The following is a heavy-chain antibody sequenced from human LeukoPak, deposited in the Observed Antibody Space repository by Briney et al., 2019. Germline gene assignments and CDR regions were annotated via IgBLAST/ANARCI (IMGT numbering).Heavy chain of an antibody. J-gene: IGHJ5*02. CDR1: GGSISSYY. V-gene: IGHV4-59*08. CDR3: ARLPCSGSCYSFWFDP. CDR2: IYYSGST. Sequence: XETLSLTCTVSGGSISSYYWSWIRQPPGNGLEWIGYIYYSGSTNYNPSLKSRVTISVDTSKNQFSLKLSSMTAADTAVYYCARLPCSGSCYSFWFDPWGQGTLVTVSS. D-gene: IGHD2-15*01.